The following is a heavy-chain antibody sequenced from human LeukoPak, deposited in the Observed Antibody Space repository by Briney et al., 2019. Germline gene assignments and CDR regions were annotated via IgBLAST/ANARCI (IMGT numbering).Heavy chain of an antibody. J-gene: IGHJ3*02. CDR3: ARHLTGWRSFDI. D-gene: IGHD1-14*01. Sequence: SETLSLTCTVSGGSITTYYWSWIRQPPGKGLEWIGYMYYSGDTNNNPSLNSRVTISLDTSKNHFSLELRSVTAADTAVYYCARHLTGWRSFDIWGQGTMVTVSS. V-gene: IGHV4-59*08. CDR1: GGSITTYY. CDR2: MYYSGDT.